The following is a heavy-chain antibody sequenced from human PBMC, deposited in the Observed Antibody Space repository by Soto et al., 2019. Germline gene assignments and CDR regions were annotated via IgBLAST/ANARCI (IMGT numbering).Heavy chain of an antibody. D-gene: IGHD3-3*01. V-gene: IGHV4-59*01. CDR2: IYYSGST. CDR3: ARARAILRPFKYAFDI. Sequence: SETLSLTCTVSGGSISSYYWSWIRQPPGKELEWIGYIYYSGSTNYNPCLKSRVTISVDTSNNQFSLKLSSVTPEDTAVYYCARARAILRPFKYAFDIWGQGTMVTVSS. J-gene: IGHJ3*02. CDR1: GGSISSYY.